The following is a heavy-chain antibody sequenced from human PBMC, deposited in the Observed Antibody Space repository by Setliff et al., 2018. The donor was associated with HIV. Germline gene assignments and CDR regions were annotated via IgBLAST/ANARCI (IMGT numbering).Heavy chain of an antibody. V-gene: IGHV1-46*01. CDR3: ARDPAPSSSASYFQH. CDR1: GYTFTSYY. J-gene: IGHJ1*01. CDR2: INPSSGST. Sequence: ASVKVSCKASGYTFTSYYMHWVRQAPGQGLEWMGIINPSSGSTTYAQKFQGRVTMTRDTSTSTVYMELRSLRSEDTAVYYCARDPAPSSSASYFQHWGQGTPVTVPQ. D-gene: IGHD6-6*01.